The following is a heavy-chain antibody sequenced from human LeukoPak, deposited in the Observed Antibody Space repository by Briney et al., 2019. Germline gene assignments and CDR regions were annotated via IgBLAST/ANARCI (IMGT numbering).Heavy chain of an antibody. CDR3: ARVGGFRYGSGSSLGY. D-gene: IGHD3-10*01. V-gene: IGHV1-8*01. J-gene: IGHJ4*02. CDR1: GYTFTSYD. Sequence: RASVKVSCKASGYTFTSYDINWVRQATGQGLEWMGWMNPNSGNTGYAQKFQGRVTMTRNTSISTAYMELSSLRPEDTAVYYCARVGGFRYGSGSSLGYWGQGTLVTVSS. CDR2: MNPNSGNT.